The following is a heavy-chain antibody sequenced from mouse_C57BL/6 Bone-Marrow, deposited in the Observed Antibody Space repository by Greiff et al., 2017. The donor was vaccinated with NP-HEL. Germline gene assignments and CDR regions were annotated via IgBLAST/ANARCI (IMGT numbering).Heavy chain of an antibody. CDR3: ASSYYYGSSG. D-gene: IGHD1-1*01. Sequence: QVQLQQSGAELVKPGASVKLSCKASGYTFTSYWMHWVKQRPGQGLEWIGMIHPNSGSTNYNEKFKSKATLTVDKSSSTAYMQLSSLTSEDSAVYYCASSYYYGSSGWGQGTTLTVSS. J-gene: IGHJ2*01. CDR2: IHPNSGST. V-gene: IGHV1-64*01. CDR1: GYTFTSYW.